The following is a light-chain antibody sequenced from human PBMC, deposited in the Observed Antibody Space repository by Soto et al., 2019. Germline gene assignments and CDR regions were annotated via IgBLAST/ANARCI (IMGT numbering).Light chain of an antibody. J-gene: IGLJ2*01. CDR2: EGG. V-gene: IGLV2-23*01. Sequence: QSVLTQPASVSGSPGQSIPISCTGTSSDVGNYNLVSWYQQYPGKAPKLMIYEGGKRPSGVSNRFSGSKSGNTASLTISGLQAEDEADYYCCSFALRSTLIFGGGTQLTVL. CDR3: CSFALRSTLI. CDR1: SSDVGNYNL.